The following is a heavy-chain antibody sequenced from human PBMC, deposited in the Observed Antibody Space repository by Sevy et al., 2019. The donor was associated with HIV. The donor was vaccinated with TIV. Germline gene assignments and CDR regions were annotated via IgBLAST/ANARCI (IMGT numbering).Heavy chain of an antibody. CDR3: AGENAWGRGYS. D-gene: IGHD1-26*01. CDR1: GGSITSLY. CDR2: IYYNGHI. J-gene: IGHJ4*02. Sequence: SETLSLTCTVSGGSITSLYWNWIRQPPGKGLEWIANIYYNGHINYNPSLKSRVTLSLDMSKNQFSLRLSSVTAADTAMYYCAGENAWGRGYSWGLGTLVTVSS. V-gene: IGHV4-59*08.